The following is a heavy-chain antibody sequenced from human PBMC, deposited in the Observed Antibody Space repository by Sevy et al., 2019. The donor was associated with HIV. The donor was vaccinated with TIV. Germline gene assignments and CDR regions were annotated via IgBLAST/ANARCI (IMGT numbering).Heavy chain of an antibody. CDR3: ARGGGNSEWEYYFDF. Sequence: SETRSLTCTVSGGSISSGTYYWGWIRQPPGKGLEWIGNIYYGGTSYYNPSLKSRVTISVDTSKNQFSLNLRSVTAADTAVFYCARGGGNSEWEYYFDFWGQGTLVTVSS. CDR1: GGSISSGTYY. CDR2: IYYGGTS. J-gene: IGHJ4*02. D-gene: IGHD2-21*02. V-gene: IGHV4-39*01.